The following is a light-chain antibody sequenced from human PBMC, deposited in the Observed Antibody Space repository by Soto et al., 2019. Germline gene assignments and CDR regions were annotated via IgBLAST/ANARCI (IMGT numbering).Light chain of an antibody. CDR3: AAWDCSLNGGV. V-gene: IGLV1-44*01. CDR2: SNN. Sequence: QSVLTQPPSASGTPGQRITISCSGSSSNIGSHTVNWHQQVPGTAPKLLIYSNNERPSGVPDRFSGSKSGTSASLAISGLQSGDEADYYCAAWDCSLNGGVFGGGTQLTVL. J-gene: IGLJ3*02. CDR1: SSNIGSHT.